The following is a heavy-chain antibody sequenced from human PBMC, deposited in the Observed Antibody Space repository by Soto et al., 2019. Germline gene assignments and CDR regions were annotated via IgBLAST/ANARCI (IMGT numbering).Heavy chain of an antibody. Sequence: PGGSLRLSCAASGFTFRNYWMGWVRQTPEKGLEWVANIKPDGSEKYYVDSVKGRFTISRDNAKNTLYLQMNSLRAEDTAVYYCAIRASYYDSSGYFDYWGQGTLVTVSS. CDR2: IKPDGSEK. V-gene: IGHV3-7*02. CDR3: AIRASYYDSSGYFDY. CDR1: GFTFRNYW. D-gene: IGHD3-22*01. J-gene: IGHJ4*02.